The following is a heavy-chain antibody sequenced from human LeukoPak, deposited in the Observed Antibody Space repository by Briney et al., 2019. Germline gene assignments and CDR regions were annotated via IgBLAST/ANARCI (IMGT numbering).Heavy chain of an antibody. CDR2: INSDGRRT. CDR3: ARDHGSDDAFDI. V-gene: IGHV3-74*01. CDR1: GFTLSSYW. J-gene: IGHJ3*02. Sequence: GGALRLSCAASGFTLSSYWMHWVRQAPGKGLVGVSRINSDGRRTSYADSVRGRFTMSRDNAKNTLYLQMNSLRAEDTAVYYCARDHGSDDAFDIWGQGTMVTVSS.